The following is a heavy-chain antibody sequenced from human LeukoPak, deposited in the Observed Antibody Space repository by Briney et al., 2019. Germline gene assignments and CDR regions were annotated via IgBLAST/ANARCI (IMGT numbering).Heavy chain of an antibody. J-gene: IGHJ4*02. CDR1: GFSLNTRGVG. CDR3: AHRKNYYDSSVFDY. Sequence: SGLTLVEPTQTLTLTCTFSGFSLNTRGVGVGWIRQPPGRALEWLALIYWDDDRRYSPSLKSRLTITKDTSKNQVVLTMTNMDPVDTATYYCAHRKNYYDSSVFDYWGQGTLVTVSS. V-gene: IGHV2-5*02. D-gene: IGHD3-22*01. CDR2: IYWDDDR.